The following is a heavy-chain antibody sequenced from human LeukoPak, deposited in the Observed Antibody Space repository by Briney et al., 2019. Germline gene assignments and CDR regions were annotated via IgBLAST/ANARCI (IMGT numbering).Heavy chain of an antibody. CDR1: GGSISSYY. D-gene: IGHD3-22*01. CDR2: IYYSGST. J-gene: IGHJ6*03. Sequence: KPSETLSLTCTVSGGSISSYYWSWIRQPPGKGLEWIGYIYYSGSTNYNPSLKSRVTISVDTSKNQFSLKLSSVTAADTAVYHCARLAKYYYDSRYYYYMDVWGKGTTVTVSS. V-gene: IGHV4-59*08. CDR3: ARLAKYYYDSRYYYYMDV.